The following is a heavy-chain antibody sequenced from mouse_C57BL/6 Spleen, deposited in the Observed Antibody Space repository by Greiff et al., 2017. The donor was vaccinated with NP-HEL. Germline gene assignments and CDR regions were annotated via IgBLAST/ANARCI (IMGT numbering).Heavy chain of an antibody. V-gene: IGHV1-82*01. CDR1: GYAFSSSW. CDR3: ARGITTVVEYFDY. Sequence: VQLQESGPELVKPGASVKISCKASGYAFSSSWMNWVKQRPGKGLEWIGRIYPGDGDTNYNGKFKGKAKLTADKSSSTAYMQLSSLTSEDSAVYFCARGITTVVEYFDYWGQGTTLTVSS. CDR2: IYPGDGDT. J-gene: IGHJ2*01. D-gene: IGHD1-1*01.